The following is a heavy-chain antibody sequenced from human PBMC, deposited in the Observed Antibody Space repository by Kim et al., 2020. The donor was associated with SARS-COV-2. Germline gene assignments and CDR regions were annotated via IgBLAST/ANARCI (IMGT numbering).Heavy chain of an antibody. V-gene: IGHV4-61*08. CDR2: IYYSGST. Sequence: SETLSLTCTVSGGSVSSGDYYWTWIRQPPGKGLEWIRYIYYSGSTNYNPSLKSRVTISADTSKTQFSLKLDSVTAADTAVYYCARGSYGYDHWGQGTLVTVSS. CDR1: GGSVSSGDYY. D-gene: IGHD5-18*01. J-gene: IGHJ4*02. CDR3: ARGSYGYDH.